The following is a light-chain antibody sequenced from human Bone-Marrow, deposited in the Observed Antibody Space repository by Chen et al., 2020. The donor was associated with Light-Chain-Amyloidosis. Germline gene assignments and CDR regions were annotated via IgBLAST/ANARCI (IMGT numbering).Light chain of an antibody. V-gene: IGLV2-14*01. CDR1: SSDVGGDNH. CDR3: SSYTITNTLV. J-gene: IGLJ1*01. CDR2: EVT. Sequence: SALTHPSSVSGSPGQPITISSTGTSSDVGGDNHVSWYQQHQDKAPKLMIYEVTNRPSWVPDRFSGSKSDNTASLTISGLQTEDEADYFCSSYTITNTLVFGSGTRVTVL.